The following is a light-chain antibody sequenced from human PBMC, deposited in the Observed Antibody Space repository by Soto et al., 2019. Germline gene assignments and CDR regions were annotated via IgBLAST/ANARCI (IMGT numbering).Light chain of an antibody. V-gene: IGKV3-20*01. CDR1: QGVSSRY. CDR2: GAS. J-gene: IGKJ1*01. Sequence: IGLKASPGHLSFSSGGRSTLSCRAHQGVSSRYLAWYQQKPGQAPRLLIYGASSRATGIPDRFSGSGSGTDFTLTISRLEPEDFAVYYCQQYDSSPVTFGQGTKVEIK. CDR3: QQYDSSPVT.